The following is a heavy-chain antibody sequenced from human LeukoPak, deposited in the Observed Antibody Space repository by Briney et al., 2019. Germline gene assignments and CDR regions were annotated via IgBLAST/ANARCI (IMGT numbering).Heavy chain of an antibody. CDR1: GFTFSSYA. CDR3: AKDSYYYYYMDV. J-gene: IGHJ6*03. V-gene: IGHV3-23*01. Sequence: GGSLGLSCAASGFTFSSYAMSWVRQAPGKGLEWVSAISGSGGSTYYADSVKGRFTISRDNSKNTLYLQMNSLRAEDTAVYYCAKDSYYYYYMDVWGKGTTVTVSS. CDR2: ISGSGGST.